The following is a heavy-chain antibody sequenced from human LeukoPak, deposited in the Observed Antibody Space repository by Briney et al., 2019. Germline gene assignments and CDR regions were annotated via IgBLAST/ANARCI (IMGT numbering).Heavy chain of an antibody. CDR3: ARHEKLGQFDY. V-gene: IGHV4-59*08. J-gene: IGHJ4*02. CDR2: VYYSRRA. CDR1: SGSISSYY. D-gene: IGHD3-10*01. Sequence: SETLSLTCTVSSGSISSYYWSWIRQPPGKGLEWIGYVYYSRRANYNPSLKSRVTISVDTSKNQFSLKLSSVTAADTAVYYCARHEKLGQFDYWGQGTLVTVSS.